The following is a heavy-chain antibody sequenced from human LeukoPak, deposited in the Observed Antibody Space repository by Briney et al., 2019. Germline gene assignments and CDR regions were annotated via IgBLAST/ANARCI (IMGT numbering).Heavy chain of an antibody. D-gene: IGHD2-15*01. CDR2: IYYSGST. CDR3: ARVYCSGGSCNGYFDY. Sequence: SETLSLTCTVSGGSISSYYWSWIRQPPGKGLEWIGYIYYSGSTNYNPSLKSRVTISVDTSKNQFSLKLSSVTAADTAVYYCARVYCSGGSCNGYFDYWGQGTLVTVSS. J-gene: IGHJ4*02. V-gene: IGHV4-59*01. CDR1: GGSISSYY.